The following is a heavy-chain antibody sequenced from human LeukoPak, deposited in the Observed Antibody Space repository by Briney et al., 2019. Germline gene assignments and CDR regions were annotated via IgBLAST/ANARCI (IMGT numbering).Heavy chain of an antibody. CDR1: GGSISSYY. J-gene: IGHJ4*02. V-gene: IGHV4-4*07. D-gene: IGHD3-3*01. CDR3: AREGSYYDFWSGYRTPNY. CDR2: IYTSGST. Sequence: SETLSLTCTVSGGSISSYYWSWIRQPAGKGLEWIGRIYTSGSTNYNPSLKSRVTISVDTSKNQFSLKLSSVTAADTAVYYCAREGSYYDFWSGYRTPNYWGQGTLVTVSS.